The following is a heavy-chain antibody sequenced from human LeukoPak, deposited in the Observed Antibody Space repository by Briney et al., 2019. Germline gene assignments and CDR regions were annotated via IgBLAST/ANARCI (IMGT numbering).Heavy chain of an antibody. CDR2: IYYSGST. CDR3: ARRIQLWLPFDY. Sequence: SETLSLTCTVSGGSISSSSYYWGWIRQPPGKGLEWIGSIYYSGSTYYNPSLKSRVTISVDTSKNQFSLKLSSVTAADTAVYYCARRIQLWLPFDYWGQGTLVTVSS. CDR1: GGSISSSSYY. V-gene: IGHV4-39*01. D-gene: IGHD5-18*01. J-gene: IGHJ4*02.